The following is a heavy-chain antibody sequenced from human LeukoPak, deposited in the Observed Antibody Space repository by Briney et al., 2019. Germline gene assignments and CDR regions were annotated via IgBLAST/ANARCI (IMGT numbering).Heavy chain of an antibody. V-gene: IGHV1-2*02. D-gene: IGHD1-26*01. CDR1: GYTFTGYS. Sequence: ASVKVSCKASGYTFTGYSMHWVRQAPGQGLEWMGWINPNSGATNYAQKFQGRVTITGDTSISTAYMELSRLRSDDTAVYYCATSGSYRIIDHWGQGTLVTVPS. J-gene: IGHJ5*02. CDR2: INPNSGAT. CDR3: ATSGSYRIIDH.